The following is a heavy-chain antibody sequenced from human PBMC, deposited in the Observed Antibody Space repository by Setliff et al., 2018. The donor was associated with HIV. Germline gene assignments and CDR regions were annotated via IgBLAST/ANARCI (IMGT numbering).Heavy chain of an antibody. V-gene: IGHV3-21*01. CDR3: AGDGHSHNDLDY. CDR1: GFTFSNFD. D-gene: IGHD5-12*01. J-gene: IGHJ4*02. CDR2: ISPSSVYS. Sequence: GGSLRLSCAASGFTFSNFDMNWARQAPGKGLQWVSSISPSSVYSNYADSVKGRFTISRDNSKNTLYLQMNSLRAEDTAVYYCAGDGHSHNDLDYWGQGTLVTVSS.